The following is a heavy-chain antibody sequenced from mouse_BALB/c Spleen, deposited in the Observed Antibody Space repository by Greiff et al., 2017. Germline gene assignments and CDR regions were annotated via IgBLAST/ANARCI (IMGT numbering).Heavy chain of an antibody. J-gene: IGHJ3*01. Sequence: QVHVKQSGAELVRPGVSVKISCKGSGYTFTDYAMHWVKQSHAKSLEWIGVISTYYGDASYNQKFKGKATMTVDKSSSTAYMELARLTSEDSAIYYCARDDFLAYWGQGTLVTVSA. D-gene: IGHD2-4*01. CDR1: GYTFTDYA. CDR2: ISTYYGDA. V-gene: IGHV1S137*01. CDR3: ARDDFLAY.